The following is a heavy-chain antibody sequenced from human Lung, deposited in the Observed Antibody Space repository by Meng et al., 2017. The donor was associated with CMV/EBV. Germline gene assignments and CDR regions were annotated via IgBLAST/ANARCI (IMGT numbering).Heavy chain of an antibody. CDR3: ARGTAIVQYISSGLEI. CDR1: GGTFTGYA. Sequence: SVKVSCKASGGTFTGYAVGWVRQAPGQGLEWMGGIIPILGTVNYAQNFQDRVTITADESTVTAYMELSSLRSEDTAVYYCARGTAIVQYISSGLEIWGQGTMVTVSS. J-gene: IGHJ3*02. CDR2: IIPILGTV. D-gene: IGHD2-15*01. V-gene: IGHV1-69*13.